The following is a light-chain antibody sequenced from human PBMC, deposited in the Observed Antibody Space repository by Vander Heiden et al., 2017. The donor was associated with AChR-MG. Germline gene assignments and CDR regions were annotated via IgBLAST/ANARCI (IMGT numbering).Light chain of an antibody. CDR2: VNSDGSH. CDR3: QTWGTGIRV. V-gene: IGLV4-69*01. CDR1: NGHSSYA. J-gene: IGLJ2*01. Sequence: QLVLTQSPSASASLGASVKLTCTLSNGHSSYAIAWHRQQPEKGPRYLMKVNSDGSHTKGDGIPDRFSGSSSGAERYLTISSLQSEDEADYYCQTWGTGIRVFGGGTKLTVL.